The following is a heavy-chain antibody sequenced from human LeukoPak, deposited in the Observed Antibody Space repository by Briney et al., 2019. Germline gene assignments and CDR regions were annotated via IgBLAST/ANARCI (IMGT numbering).Heavy chain of an antibody. Sequence: SETLSLTCTVSGGSISSYYWSWIRQPPGKGLEWIGYIYYSGSTNYNPSLKSRVTISVDTSKNQFSLKLSSVTAADTAVYYCARDYCGSGSYSVWFDPWGQGTLVTVSS. CDR3: ARDYCGSGSYSVWFDP. D-gene: IGHD3-10*01. CDR1: GGSISSYY. CDR2: IYYSGST. V-gene: IGHV4-59*01. J-gene: IGHJ5*02.